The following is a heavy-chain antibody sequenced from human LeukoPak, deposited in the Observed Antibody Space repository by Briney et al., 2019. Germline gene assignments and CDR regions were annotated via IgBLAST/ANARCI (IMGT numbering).Heavy chain of an antibody. Sequence: ASVKVSCKASGYTFTSYDINWVRQATGQGLEWMGWMNPNSGNTGYAQKFQGRVTMTRNTSISTAYMELSSLRSEDTAVYYCARSGVYCSGGSCYSAYYYYMDVWGKGTTVTISS. CDR2: MNPNSGNT. D-gene: IGHD2-15*01. CDR3: ARSGVYCSGGSCYSAYYYYMDV. V-gene: IGHV1-8*01. J-gene: IGHJ6*03. CDR1: GYTFTSYD.